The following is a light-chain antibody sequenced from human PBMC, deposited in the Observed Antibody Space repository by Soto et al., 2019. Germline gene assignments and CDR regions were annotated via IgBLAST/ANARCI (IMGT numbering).Light chain of an antibody. CDR2: DAS. CDR1: QSVSRC. J-gene: IGKJ4*01. CDR3: QQRSDWPST. Sequence: EIVLTQSQATLSLSPGERATLSCRASQSVSRCLAWYQQKPGQAPRLLIYDASNRANGIPARFSGSGSGTDFTLTISSLEPEDFAVYYCQQRSDWPSTFGGGTKVQIK. V-gene: IGKV3-11*01.